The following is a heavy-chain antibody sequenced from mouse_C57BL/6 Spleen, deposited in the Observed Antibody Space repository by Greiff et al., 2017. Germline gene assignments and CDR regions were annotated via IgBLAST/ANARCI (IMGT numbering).Heavy chain of an antibody. CDR3: ARGGLDSFAY. V-gene: IGHV3-1*01. CDR1: GYSITSGYD. CDR2: ISYSGTT. J-gene: IGHJ3*01. Sequence: EVKVVESGPGMVIPSQSLSLTCTVTGYSITSGYDWHWIRHFPGNKLEWMGYISYSGTTNYNPSLKSPISITHDTSKNHFFLKLHSVTTEDTATYYCARGGLDSFAYWGQGTLVTVSA. D-gene: IGHD3-2*01.